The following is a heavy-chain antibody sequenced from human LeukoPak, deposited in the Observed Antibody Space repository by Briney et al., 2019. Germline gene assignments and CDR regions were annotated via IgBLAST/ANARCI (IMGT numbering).Heavy chain of an antibody. CDR2: IYNGGNT. V-gene: IGHV4-59*01. CDR1: GGSISGYY. J-gene: IGHJ3*02. CDR3: ARSRSNSWWFAFDI. D-gene: IGHD6-13*01. Sequence: SETLSLTCTVSGGSISGYYWSWIRQPPGKGLEWIAYIYNGGNTDYNPSLKSRVTISVDTSKNQFSLKLNSVTAADTAVYYCARSRSNSWWFAFDIWGQGTVVTVSS.